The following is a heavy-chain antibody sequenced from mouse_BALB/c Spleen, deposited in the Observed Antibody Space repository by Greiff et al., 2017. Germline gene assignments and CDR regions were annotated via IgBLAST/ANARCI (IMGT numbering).Heavy chain of an antibody. J-gene: IGHJ2*01. CDR3: AVYYGNPFDY. D-gene: IGHD2-1*01. CDR1: GFNIKDTY. CDR2: IDPANGNT. Sequence: EVQLQQSGAELVKPGASVKLSCTASGFNIKDTYMHWVKQRPEQGLEWIGRIDPANGNTKYDPKFQGKATITADTSSNTAYLQLSSLTSEDSAVYYCAVYYGNPFDYWGQGTTLTVSS. V-gene: IGHV14-3*02.